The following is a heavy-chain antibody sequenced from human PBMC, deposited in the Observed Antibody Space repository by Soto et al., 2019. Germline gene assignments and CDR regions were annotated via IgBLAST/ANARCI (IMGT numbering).Heavy chain of an antibody. Sequence: VQLLESGGGLVQPGGSLRLSCTTSGFTFSNYAMTWVRQAPGKGLEWVSTISGSANTPFYADSVKGRFSISRDNCKNTVLSLLNSLSAEDTVVYYCAKAPRYNWSDFGIYWGQGTLVTVSS. CDR3: AKAPRYNWSDFGIY. CDR2: ISGSANTP. D-gene: IGHD1-1*01. CDR1: GFTFSNYA. J-gene: IGHJ4*02. V-gene: IGHV3-23*01.